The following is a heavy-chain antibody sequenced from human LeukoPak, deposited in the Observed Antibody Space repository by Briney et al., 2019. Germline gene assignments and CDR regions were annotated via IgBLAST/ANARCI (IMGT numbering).Heavy chain of an antibody. CDR3: AKAPVTTCRGAFCYPFDY. Sequence: GGSLRLSCAASGFTFSNAWMSWVRQAPGKGLEWVGRIKSKTDGGTTDYAAPVKGRFTISRDSSKNTLFLQMNRLRPEDAAVYYCAKAPVTTCRGAFCYPFDYWGLGTLVTVSS. D-gene: IGHD2-15*01. V-gene: IGHV3-15*01. J-gene: IGHJ4*02. CDR2: IKSKTDGGTT. CDR1: GFTFSNAW.